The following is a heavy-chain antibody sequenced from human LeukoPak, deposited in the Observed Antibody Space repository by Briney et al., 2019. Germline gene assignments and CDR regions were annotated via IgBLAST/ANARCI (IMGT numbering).Heavy chain of an antibody. J-gene: IGHJ3*02. CDR3: ARFFEGSDAFDI. CDR2: IYTSGNT. Sequence: NPSETLSLPCTVSGGSISIYYWSCTRHPAGKGLEWIGRIYTSGNTNYNPPLKSRVTMSVDTSKNQFSLKQSSVTAADTAVYYCARFFEGSDAFDIWGQGTMVTVSS. V-gene: IGHV4-4*07. CDR1: GGSISIYY.